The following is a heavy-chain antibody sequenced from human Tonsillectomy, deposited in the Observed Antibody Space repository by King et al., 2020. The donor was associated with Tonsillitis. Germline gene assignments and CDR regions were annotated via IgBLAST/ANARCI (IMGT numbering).Heavy chain of an antibody. CDR3: ARAGFCDSTSCYRYYYYMDV. CDR1: GFTVTTYA. V-gene: IGHV3-30-3*01. CDR2: ISYDGSNN. J-gene: IGHJ6*03. Sequence: VQLVESGGGVVQPGRSLRLSCAASGFTVTTYAMHWVRQAPGKGLEWVAFISYDGSNNSYTDSVKGRYTSSRDNSKNTLYLQMNSLSDEDTAVYYCARAGFCDSTSCYRYYYYMDVWGKGTTVTVSS. D-gene: IGHD2-2*01.